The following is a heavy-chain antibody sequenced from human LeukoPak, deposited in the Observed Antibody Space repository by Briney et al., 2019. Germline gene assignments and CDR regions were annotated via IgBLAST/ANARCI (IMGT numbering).Heavy chain of an antibody. D-gene: IGHD3-22*01. Sequence: GGSLRLSCAASGFTFSSYWMSWVRQAPGKGLEWVANIKQDGSEKYYVDSVKGRFTISRDNAKNSLYLQMNSLRAEDTAVYYCARRKRYYDSSGSPYFDYWAREPWSPSPQ. V-gene: IGHV3-7*01. CDR1: GFTFSSYW. CDR3: ARRKRYYDSSGSPYFDY. J-gene: IGHJ4*02. CDR2: IKQDGSEK.